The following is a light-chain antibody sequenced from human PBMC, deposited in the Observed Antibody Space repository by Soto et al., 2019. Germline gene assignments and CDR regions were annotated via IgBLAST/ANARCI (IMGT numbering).Light chain of an antibody. V-gene: IGKV3-15*01. CDR3: QQYNNWPGK. J-gene: IGKJ1*01. Sequence: IVMTQSPGTLSMSPGEKATPSRRASQSLNRDLAWYQQKPGQSPRLLIFGASIRATGIPARFSGSGSGTEFTLTIGSLQSEDCALYYCQQYNNWPGKFGQGTKVDIK. CDR2: GAS. CDR1: QSLNRD.